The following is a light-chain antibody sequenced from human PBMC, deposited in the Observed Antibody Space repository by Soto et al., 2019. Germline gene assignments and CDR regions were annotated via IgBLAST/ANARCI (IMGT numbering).Light chain of an antibody. CDR3: LQHNNYPLP. Sequence: DIQMNHSPSAMSSSVGDRVTITCRSSQGISNYLACFQQKPGKVPKRLIYAASSLQSGVPSRFSGSGSGTEFTLTVSSLQPDDFATYYCLQHNNYPLPFGGGTKVEIK. CDR1: QGISNY. CDR2: AAS. J-gene: IGKJ4*01. V-gene: IGKV1-17*03.